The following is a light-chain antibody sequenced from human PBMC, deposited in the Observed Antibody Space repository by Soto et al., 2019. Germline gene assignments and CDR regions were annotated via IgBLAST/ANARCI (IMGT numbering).Light chain of an antibody. CDR3: QQRSNWPT. Sequence: EIVLTQSPATLSLSPGERATLSCRASLGVSSYLAWYQQKPGQAPRLLIYDATTRATGIPARFSGSGSGTDFNLTISSLPPEDFAVYYCQQRSNWPTFRQGTKREIK. CDR2: DAT. J-gene: IGKJ2*01. CDR1: LGVSSY. V-gene: IGKV3-11*01.